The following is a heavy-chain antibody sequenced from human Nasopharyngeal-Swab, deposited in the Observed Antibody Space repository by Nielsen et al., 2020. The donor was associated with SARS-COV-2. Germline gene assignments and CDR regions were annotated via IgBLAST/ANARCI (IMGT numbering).Heavy chain of an antibody. D-gene: IGHD2-21*01. V-gene: IGHV4-39*07. J-gene: IGHJ5*02. Sequence: SETLSLTCTVSGGSISSSSYYWGWIRQPPGKGVEWIGSIYYSGSTYYNPSLKSRVTISVDTSKNQFSLKLSSVTAADTAVYYCARNGLDVVVIAMSWFDPWGQGTLVTVSS. CDR3: ARNGLDVVVIAMSWFDP. CDR2: IYYSGST. CDR1: GGSISSSSYY.